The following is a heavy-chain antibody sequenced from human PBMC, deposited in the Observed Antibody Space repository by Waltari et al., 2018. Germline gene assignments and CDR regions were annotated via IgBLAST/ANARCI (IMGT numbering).Heavy chain of an antibody. CDR3: AKGGVGANISPFDY. D-gene: IGHD1-26*01. J-gene: IGHJ4*02. CDR2: ISWNSGSI. Sequence: EVQLVESGGGLVQPGRSLRLSCAASGFTFDDYAMHWVRQAPGKGLEWVSGISWNSGSIGYADSVKGRFTISRDNAKNSLYLQMNSLRAEDMALYYCAKGGVGANISPFDYWGQGTLVTVSS. CDR1: GFTFDDYA. V-gene: IGHV3-9*03.